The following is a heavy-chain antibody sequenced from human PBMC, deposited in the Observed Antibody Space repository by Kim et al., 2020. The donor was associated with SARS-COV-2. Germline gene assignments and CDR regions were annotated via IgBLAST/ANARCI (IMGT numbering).Heavy chain of an antibody. V-gene: IGHV4-34*01. Sequence: SETLSLTCAVYGGSFSGYYWSWIRQPPGKGLEWIGEINHSGSTNYNPSLKSRVTISVDTSKNQFSLKLSSVTAADTAVYYCARGSGRKYYYDSSGYYFDYWGQGTLVTVSS. CDR3: ARGSGRKYYYDSSGYYFDY. CDR1: GGSFSGYY. D-gene: IGHD3-22*01. J-gene: IGHJ4*02. CDR2: INHSGST.